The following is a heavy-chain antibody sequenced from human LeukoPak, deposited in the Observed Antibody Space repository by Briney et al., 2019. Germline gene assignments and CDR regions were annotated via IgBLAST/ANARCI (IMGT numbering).Heavy chain of an antibody. D-gene: IGHD6-19*01. CDR2: INHSGST. CDR3: ARRFFYSSGWYGFDY. Sequence: KPSETLSLTCAVYGRSFSGYYWSWIRQPPGKGLEWIGEINHSGSTNYNPSLKSRVTISVDTSKNQFSLKLSSVTAADTAVYYCARRFFYSSGWYGFDYWGQGTLVTVSS. CDR1: GRSFSGYY. J-gene: IGHJ4*02. V-gene: IGHV4-34*01.